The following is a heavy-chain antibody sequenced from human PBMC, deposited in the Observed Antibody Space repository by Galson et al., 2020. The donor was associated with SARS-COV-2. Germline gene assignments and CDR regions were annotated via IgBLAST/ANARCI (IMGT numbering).Heavy chain of an antibody. J-gene: IGHJ4*02. CDR1: GDSISSHY. Sequence: SETLSLTCSVSGDSISSHYWSWIRQPPGKGLEWIGYIYYSGSTNYNPSLKSRVTISIDTSKNQFSLRLSSVTAADTAIYYCASGPVAGSGEWGQGTLVTVSS. CDR3: ASGPVAGSGE. V-gene: IGHV4-59*08. CDR2: IYYSGST. D-gene: IGHD6-19*01.